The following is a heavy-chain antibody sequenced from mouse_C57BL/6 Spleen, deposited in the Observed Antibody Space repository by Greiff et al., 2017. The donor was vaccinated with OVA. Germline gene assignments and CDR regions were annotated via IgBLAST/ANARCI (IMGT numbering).Heavy chain of an antibody. J-gene: IGHJ2*01. CDR1: GYTFTSYW. Sequence: QVHVKQPGAELVRPGSSVKLSCKASGYTFTSYWMDWVKQRPGQGLEWIGNIYPSDSETHYNQKFKDKATLTVDKSSSTAYMQLSSLTSEDSAVYYCARYHYGSSYLDYWGQGTTLTVSS. CDR2: IYPSDSET. D-gene: IGHD1-1*01. V-gene: IGHV1-61*01. CDR3: ARYHYGSSYLDY.